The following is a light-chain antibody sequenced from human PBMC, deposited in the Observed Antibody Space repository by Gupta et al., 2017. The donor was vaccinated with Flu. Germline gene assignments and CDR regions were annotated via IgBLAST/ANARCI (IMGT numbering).Light chain of an antibody. CDR3: QQDTSWPLT. CDR1: QSVSSQ. Sequence: EIVMTQSPATLSVSPGERATLSCRASQSVSSQLAWYQQKAGQGPRLLIYGASTRATGTPARFSGSGSGTEFTLIISSLQSEDFALYYCQQDTSWPLTFGGGTKVEI. CDR2: GAS. V-gene: IGKV3-15*01. J-gene: IGKJ4*01.